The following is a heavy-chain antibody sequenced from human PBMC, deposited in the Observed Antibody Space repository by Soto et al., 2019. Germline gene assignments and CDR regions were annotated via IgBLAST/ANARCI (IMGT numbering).Heavy chain of an antibody. Sequence: PSETLSLTCTVSGGSISSSSYYWGWIRQPPGKGLEWIGSIYYSGSTYYNPSLKSRVTISVDTSKNQFSLKLSSVTAADTAVYFCERHAICLYLSAYWARGTPVPVSS. CDR2: IYYSGST. CDR3: ERHAICLYLSAY. J-gene: IGHJ4*01. V-gene: IGHV4-39*01. D-gene: IGHD2-2*02. CDR1: GGSISSSSYY.